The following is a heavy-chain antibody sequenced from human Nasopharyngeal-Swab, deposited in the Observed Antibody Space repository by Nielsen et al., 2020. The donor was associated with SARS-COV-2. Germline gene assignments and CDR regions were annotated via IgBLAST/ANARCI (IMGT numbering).Heavy chain of an antibody. Sequence: PGKGLEWIGYIYYSGSTYYNPFLKSRVTISVDTSKNQFSLKLSSVTAADTAVYYCARGGRGIFGVVTNFDYWGQGTLVTVSS. J-gene: IGHJ4*02. CDR2: IYYSGST. D-gene: IGHD3-3*01. V-gene: IGHV4-59*13. CDR3: ARGGRGIFGVVTNFDY.